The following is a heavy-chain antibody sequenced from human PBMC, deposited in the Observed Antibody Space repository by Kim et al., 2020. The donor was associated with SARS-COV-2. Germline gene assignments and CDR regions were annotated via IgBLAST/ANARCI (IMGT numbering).Heavy chain of an antibody. V-gene: IGHV3-64D*06. CDR1: GFTFEKFA. CDR2: ISTTGGST. CDR3: VRRYDYWSGDYRLTDGVDV. Sequence: GGSLRLSCSASGFTFEKFAMHWVRQAPGKGLEYVYAISTTGGSTYYANSVRDRFTISRANSRNTLYLQMSSLKVEDTAVYYCVRRYDYWSGDYRLTDGVDVWGQGT. D-gene: IGHD3-3*01. J-gene: IGHJ3*01.